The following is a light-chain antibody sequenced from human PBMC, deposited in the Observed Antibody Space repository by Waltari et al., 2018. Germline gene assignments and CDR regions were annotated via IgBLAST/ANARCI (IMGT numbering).Light chain of an antibody. J-gene: IGLJ3*02. V-gene: IGLV2-14*01. CDR1: SGDIGNYKF. CDR3: SSYTTTSSWV. Sequence: QSALTQPASVSGSPGQSTTIPCTGTSGDIGNYKFVSWYQQDPGRAHNLIVYDVSQRPSGVSNRFSGSKSGNTASLTISGLQAEDEADYYCSSYTTTSSWVFGGGTKLTVL. CDR2: DVS.